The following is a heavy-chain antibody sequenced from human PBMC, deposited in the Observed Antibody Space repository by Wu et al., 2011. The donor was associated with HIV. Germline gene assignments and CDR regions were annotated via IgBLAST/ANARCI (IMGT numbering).Heavy chain of an antibody. Sequence: QVQLVQSGAEVKKPGSSVKVSCKASGGTFNSYAISWVRQAPGQGLEWMGGIIPIFGTPNYAQKSQGRVTISADKSTTTVYMELSSLRSEDTAVYYCARDTQGDIAVEPAAKGAYDNDMDVWGQGTTV. D-gene: IGHD2-2*01. CDR2: IIPIFGTP. CDR3: ARDTQGDIAVEPAAKGAYDNDMDV. V-gene: IGHV1-69*14. CDR1: GGTFNSYA. J-gene: IGHJ6*02.